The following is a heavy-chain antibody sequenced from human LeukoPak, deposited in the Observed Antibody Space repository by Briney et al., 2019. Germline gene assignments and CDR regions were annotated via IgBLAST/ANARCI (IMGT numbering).Heavy chain of an antibody. D-gene: IGHD3-16*01. Sequence: PGGSLRLSCEASGFTLSTYWMNWVRQVPGKGLDWVANINPDGSGKRYVDSVKDRFTIARDNADNSLSLQMNSLRAEDTAVYYCASWGAGGNSWGQGTLVTVSS. J-gene: IGHJ4*02. CDR1: GFTLSTYW. V-gene: IGHV3-7*01. CDR2: INPDGSGK. CDR3: ASWGAGGNS.